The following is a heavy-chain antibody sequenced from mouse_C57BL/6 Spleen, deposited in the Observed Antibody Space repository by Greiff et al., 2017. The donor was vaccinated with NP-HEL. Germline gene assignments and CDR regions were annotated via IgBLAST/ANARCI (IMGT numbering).Heavy chain of an antibody. Sequence: VQLQQSGAELVRPGSSVKLSCKASGYTFTSYWMHWVKQRPIQGLEWIGNVDPSDSENHYNQKFKDKATLTVDKSSSTAYMQLSSLTSEDSAVYYCARGYDYGFAYWGQGTLVTVSA. CDR2: VDPSDSEN. CDR3: ARGYDYGFAY. D-gene: IGHD2-4*01. V-gene: IGHV1-52*01. J-gene: IGHJ3*01. CDR1: GYTFTSYW.